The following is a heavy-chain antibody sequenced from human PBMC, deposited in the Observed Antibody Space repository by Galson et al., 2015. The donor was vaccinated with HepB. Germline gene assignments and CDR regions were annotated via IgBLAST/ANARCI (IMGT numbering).Heavy chain of an antibody. D-gene: IGHD2-2*01. Sequence: ETLSLTCTVSGGSISSYYWSWIRQPPGKGLEWIGYIYYSGSTNYNPSLKSRVTISVDTSKNQFSLKLSSVTAADTAVYYCARHTCSSTSCYAAAPDVWGQGTTVTVSS. V-gene: IGHV4-59*08. CDR1: GGSISSYY. J-gene: IGHJ6*02. CDR3: ARHTCSSTSCYAAAPDV. CDR2: IYYSGST.